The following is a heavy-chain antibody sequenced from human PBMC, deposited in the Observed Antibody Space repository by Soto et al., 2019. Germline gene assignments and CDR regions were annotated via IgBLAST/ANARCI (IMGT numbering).Heavy chain of an antibody. CDR2: ITGSGVST. Sequence: EVQLLASGGGLVQPGGSLRLSCAASGLTFSSYVMTWVRQAPGKGLEWVSAITGSGVSTYYADSVKGRFTISRDNSRNTLYLQMNSLRAEDTAVFYCARGDYFDSSGYSFDFWGQGTLVTVSS. J-gene: IGHJ4*02. CDR1: GLTFSSYV. CDR3: ARGDYFDSSGYSFDF. D-gene: IGHD3-22*01. V-gene: IGHV3-23*01.